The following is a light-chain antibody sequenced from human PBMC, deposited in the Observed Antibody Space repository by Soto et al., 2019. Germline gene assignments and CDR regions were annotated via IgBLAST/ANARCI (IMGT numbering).Light chain of an antibody. V-gene: IGLV2-14*01. CDR2: DVS. Sequence: QSALPQPASVSGSPGQSITISCTGTSSDVGGYNYVSWYQQHPGKAPKLMIYDVSNRPSGVSNRFSGSKSGNTASLTISGLQAEDEADYYCSSYTSSSTLVGTGTKVTVL. J-gene: IGLJ1*01. CDR3: SSYTSSSTL. CDR1: SSDVGGYNY.